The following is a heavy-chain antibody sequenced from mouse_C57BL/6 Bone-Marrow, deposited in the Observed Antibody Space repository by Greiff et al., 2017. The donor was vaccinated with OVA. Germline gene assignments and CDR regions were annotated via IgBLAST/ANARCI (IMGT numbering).Heavy chain of an antibody. V-gene: IGHV5-12*01. CDR2: ISNGGGST. CDR3: ASPYGNYPYYAMDY. D-gene: IGHD2-10*02. Sequence: EVKLVESGGGLVQPGGSLKLSCAASGFTFSDYYMYWVRQTPEKRLEWVAYISNGGGSTYYPDTVKGRFTISRDNAKNTLYLQMSRLKSEDTAMYYCASPYGNYPYYAMDYWGQGTSVTVSS. J-gene: IGHJ4*01. CDR1: GFTFSDYY.